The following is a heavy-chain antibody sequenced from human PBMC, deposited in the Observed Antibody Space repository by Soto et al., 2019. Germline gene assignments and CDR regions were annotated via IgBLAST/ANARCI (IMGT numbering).Heavy chain of an antibody. CDR2: IFWDDEK. D-gene: IGHD3-3*01. CDR3: AHRVLRTVFGLVTTTAIYFDF. V-gene: IGHV2-5*02. CDR1: GFSLTTSGVG. Sequence: QITLNESGPTPVKPRQTLTLTCTFSGFSLTTSGVGVGWIRQSPGKAPEWLALIFWDDEKRYSPSLKSRLTITKDTSKNQVVLTMADLDPADTATYYCAHRVLRTVFGLVTTTAIYFDFWGQGTPVAVSS. J-gene: IGHJ4*02.